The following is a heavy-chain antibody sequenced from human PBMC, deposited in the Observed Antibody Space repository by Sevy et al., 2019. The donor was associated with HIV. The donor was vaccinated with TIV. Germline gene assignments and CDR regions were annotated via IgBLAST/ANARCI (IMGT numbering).Heavy chain of an antibody. CDR3: ARILDILGVTDDAFDI. CDR1: HGSISPYS. Sequence: SETLSLTCTVSHGSISPYSWSWIRQSPGKGLEWIGYIYYTGSTRYNPSLKSRVTISVDTSKNQLFLNLNSVTAADTAFYYCARILDILGVTDDAFDIWGQGTMVTVSS. V-gene: IGHV4-59*01. J-gene: IGHJ3*02. CDR2: IYYTGST. D-gene: IGHD3-10*01.